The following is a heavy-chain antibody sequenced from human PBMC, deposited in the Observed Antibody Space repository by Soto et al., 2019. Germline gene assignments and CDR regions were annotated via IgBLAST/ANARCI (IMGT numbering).Heavy chain of an antibody. D-gene: IGHD3-3*01. CDR2: IYWDDDK. Sequence: QITLNESGPTQVKPRQTLTLTCTFSGFSLTTSGVGVGWIRQSPGKAPEWLALIYWDDDKRYRPSLKSRLTITKDTSKNQVVLTMADLDPAEPATYYCAHRVLRTVFGLVTTTAIYFDFWGQGTPVAVSS. CDR1: GFSLTTSGVG. J-gene: IGHJ4*02. V-gene: IGHV2-5*02. CDR3: AHRVLRTVFGLVTTTAIYFDF.